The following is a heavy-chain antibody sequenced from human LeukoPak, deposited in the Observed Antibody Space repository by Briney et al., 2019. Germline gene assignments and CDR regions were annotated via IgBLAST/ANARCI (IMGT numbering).Heavy chain of an antibody. CDR2: IIPIFGTA. CDR3: AIIMPPSQELLGYDAFDI. D-gene: IGHD1-26*01. CDR1: GYTFTSYA. Sequence: ASVKVSCKASGYTFTSYAISWVRQAPGQGLEWMGGIIPIFGTANYAQKFQGRVTITADESTSTAYMELSSLRSEDTAVYYCAIIMPPSQELLGYDAFDIWGQGTMVTVSS. V-gene: IGHV1-69*13. J-gene: IGHJ3*02.